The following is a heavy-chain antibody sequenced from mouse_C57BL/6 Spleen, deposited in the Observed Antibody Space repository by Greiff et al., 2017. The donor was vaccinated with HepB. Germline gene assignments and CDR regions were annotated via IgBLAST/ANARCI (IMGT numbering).Heavy chain of an antibody. V-gene: IGHV1-59*01. CDR2: IDPSDSYT. CDR3: ARDLGPY. CDR1: GYTFTSYW. J-gene: IGHJ2*01. D-gene: IGHD4-1*01. Sequence: QVQLQQPGAELVRPGTSVKLSCKASGYTFTSYWMHWVKQRPGQGLEWIGVIDPSDSYTNYNQKFKVTATLTVDTSSSTAYMQLSSLTSEDSAVYYCARDLGPYWGQGTTLTVSS.